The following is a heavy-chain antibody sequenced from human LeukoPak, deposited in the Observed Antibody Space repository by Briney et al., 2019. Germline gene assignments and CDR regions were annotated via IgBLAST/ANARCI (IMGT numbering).Heavy chain of an antibody. J-gene: IGHJ3*02. CDR1: GFTFSDYY. D-gene: IGHD2-2*01. Sequence: PGGSLRLSCAASGFTFSDYYMSWIRQAPGKGLEWVSAISGSGGSTYYADSVKGRFTISRDNSKNTLYLQMNSLRAEDTAVYYCAKTSWGTSLHAFDIWGQGTMVTVSS. CDR2: ISGSGGST. V-gene: IGHV3-23*01. CDR3: AKTSWGTSLHAFDI.